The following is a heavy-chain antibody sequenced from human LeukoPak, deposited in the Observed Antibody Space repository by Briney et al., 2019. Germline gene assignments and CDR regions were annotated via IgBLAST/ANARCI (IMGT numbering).Heavy chain of an antibody. CDR2: IKHDGSEK. Sequence: GGSLRLSCAVSGLTFSTFWMNWVRQAPGKGLEWVANIKHDGSEKYYVDSVKGRFTISRDNAKNSLFLQMNSLRAEDTAVYYCTRDSQGSGMYSVVYWGQGTLVTVSS. V-gene: IGHV3-7*05. D-gene: IGHD3-10*01. CDR3: TRDSQGSGMYSVVY. J-gene: IGHJ4*02. CDR1: GLTFSTFW.